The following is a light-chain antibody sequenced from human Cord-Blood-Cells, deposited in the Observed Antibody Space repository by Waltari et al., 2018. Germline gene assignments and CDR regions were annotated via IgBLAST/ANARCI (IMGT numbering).Light chain of an antibody. J-gene: IGKJ1*01. Sequence: DIVMTQSPDSLAVSLAERATINCQASPSVFYSSNNKNYLAWYQQKPGQPPKLLIYWASTRESGVPDRFSGSGSGTDFTLTISSLQAEDVAVYYCQQYYSTPWTFGQGTKVEIK. CDR1: PSVFYSSNNKNY. V-gene: IGKV4-1*01. CDR2: WAS. CDR3: QQYYSTPWT.